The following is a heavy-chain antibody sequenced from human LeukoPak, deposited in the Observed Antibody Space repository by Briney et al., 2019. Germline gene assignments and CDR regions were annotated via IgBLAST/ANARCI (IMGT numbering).Heavy chain of an antibody. Sequence: SETPSLTCAVSGYSTTSGSYWGWIGQPPGKGLEWIGVIYHSGSTYYNPSLKSRVTISVDTSKNQFSLKLSSVTAAVTAVYYCASALNYYYGMDVWGKGTTVTVSS. J-gene: IGHJ6*04. CDR2: IYHSGST. V-gene: IGHV4-38-2*01. CDR1: GYSTTSGSY. CDR3: ASALNYYYGMDV.